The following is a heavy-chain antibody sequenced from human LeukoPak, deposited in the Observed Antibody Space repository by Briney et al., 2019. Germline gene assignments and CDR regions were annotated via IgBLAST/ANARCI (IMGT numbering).Heavy chain of an antibody. J-gene: IGHJ3*02. Sequence: SETLSLTCTVSGGSISSYYWSWIRQPPGKGLEWIGYIYYSGSTNYNPSLKSRVTISVDTSKNQFSLKLSSGTAADTAVYYCAGSIAVAGHDAFDIWGQGTMVTVSS. D-gene: IGHD6-19*01. V-gene: IGHV4-59*01. CDR1: GGSISSYY. CDR2: IYYSGST. CDR3: AGSIAVAGHDAFDI.